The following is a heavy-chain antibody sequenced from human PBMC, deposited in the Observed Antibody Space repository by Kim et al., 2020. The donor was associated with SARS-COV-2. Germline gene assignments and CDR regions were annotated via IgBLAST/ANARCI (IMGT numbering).Heavy chain of an antibody. CDR3: ARVGLVVRGAPGGY. J-gene: IGHJ4*02. CDR1: GGTFSSYA. D-gene: IGHD3-10*01. CDR2: IIPIFGTA. V-gene: IGHV1-69*13. Sequence: SVKVSCKASGGTFSSYAISWVRQAPGQGLEWMGGIIPIFGTANYAQKFQGRVTITADESTSTAYMELSSLRSEDTAVYYCARVGLVVRGAPGGYWGQGTLVTVSS.